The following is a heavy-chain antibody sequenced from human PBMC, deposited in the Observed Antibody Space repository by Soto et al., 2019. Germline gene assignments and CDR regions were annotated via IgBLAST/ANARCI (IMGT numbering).Heavy chain of an antibody. CDR3: ARDGSAGAYYDILTGYYIPFDY. Sequence: PGGSLRLSCAASGFTFSSYAMHWVRQAPGKGLEWVAVISYDGSNKYYADSVKGRFTISRDNSKNTLYLQMNSLRAEDTAVYYCARDGSAGAYYDILTGYYIPFDYWGQGTLVTVSS. V-gene: IGHV3-30-3*01. J-gene: IGHJ4*02. CDR2: ISYDGSNK. CDR1: GFTFSSYA. D-gene: IGHD3-9*01.